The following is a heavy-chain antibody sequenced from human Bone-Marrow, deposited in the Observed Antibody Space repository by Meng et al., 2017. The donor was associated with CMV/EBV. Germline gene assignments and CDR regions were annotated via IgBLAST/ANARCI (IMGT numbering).Heavy chain of an antibody. CDR3: ARGGRQLLWDRRHAFDI. D-gene: IGHD2-2*01. Sequence: GESLKISCAASGFTFSSYGMHWVRQAPGKGLEWVAVIWYDGSNKYYADSVKGRFTISRDNSKNTLYLQMNSLRAEDTAVYYCARGGRQLLWDRRHAFDIWGQGTMVTVSS. CDR2: IWYDGSNK. CDR1: GFTFSSYG. J-gene: IGHJ3*02. V-gene: IGHV3-33*01.